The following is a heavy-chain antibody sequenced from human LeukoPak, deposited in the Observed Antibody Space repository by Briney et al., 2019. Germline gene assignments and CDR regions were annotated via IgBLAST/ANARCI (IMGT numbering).Heavy chain of an antibody. Sequence: GRSLGLSCAASGFTFSSYGMHWVRQAPGKGLEWVAVISYDGSNKYYADSVRGRFTISRDNSKNTLYLQMNSPRAEDTAVYYCAKDLVLRYFDWAFDYWGQGTLVTVSS. CDR2: ISYDGSNK. CDR1: GFTFSSYG. J-gene: IGHJ4*02. V-gene: IGHV3-30*18. CDR3: AKDLVLRYFDWAFDY. D-gene: IGHD3-9*01.